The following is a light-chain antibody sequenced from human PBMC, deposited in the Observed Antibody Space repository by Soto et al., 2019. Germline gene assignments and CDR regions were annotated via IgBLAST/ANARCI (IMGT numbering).Light chain of an antibody. V-gene: IGLV1-40*01. J-gene: IGLJ2*01. CDR2: GNS. CDR1: SSNIGAGYD. Sequence: QPVLTQPPSVSGAPGQRVTISCTGSSSNIGAGYDVHWYQQLPGTAPKLLIYGNSNRPSAVPDRFSGSKSGTSASLAITGLQAEDEADYYCQSYDSSLSAVVFGGGTKLTV. CDR3: QSYDSSLSAVV.